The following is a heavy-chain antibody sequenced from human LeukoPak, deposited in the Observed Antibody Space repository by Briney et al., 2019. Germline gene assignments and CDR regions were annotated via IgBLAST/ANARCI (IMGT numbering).Heavy chain of an antibody. V-gene: IGHV1-46*01. CDR3: ARAPGIAAAGTEDWFDP. CDR2: INPSGGST. J-gene: IGHJ5*02. Sequence: ASVKVSCKASGYTFTSYYMHWVRQAPGQGLGWMGIINPSGGSTSYAQKFQGRVTMTRDTSTGTVYMELSSLRSEDTAVYYCARAPGIAAAGTEDWFDPWGQGTLVTVSS. D-gene: IGHD6-13*01. CDR1: GYTFTSYY.